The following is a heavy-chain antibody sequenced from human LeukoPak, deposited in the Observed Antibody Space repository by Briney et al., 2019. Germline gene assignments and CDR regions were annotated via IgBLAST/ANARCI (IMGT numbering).Heavy chain of an antibody. D-gene: IGHD5-12*01. V-gene: IGHV3-43*01. CDR2: ISGDGATT. CDR3: ARDRWYSSDDTSMHFYAMDV. Sequence: PGGSLRLACAASGFMLDDYTMYWVRQSPGEGLEWVSLISGDGATTYYAHSVRGRFTISRDNSKKSLHLEMHSLKSEDTALYYCARDRWYSSDDTSMHFYAMDVWGHGTTVTVSS. CDR1: GFMLDDYT. J-gene: IGHJ6*02.